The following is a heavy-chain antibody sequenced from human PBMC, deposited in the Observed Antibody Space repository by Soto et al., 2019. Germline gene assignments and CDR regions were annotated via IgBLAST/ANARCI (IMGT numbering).Heavy chain of an antibody. CDR2: MNPNSGNT. V-gene: IGHV1-8*01. D-gene: IGHD3-22*01. J-gene: IGHJ4*02. Sequence: GASVKVSCKASGYTFTSYDINWVRQATGQGLEGMGWMNPNSGNTGYAQKFQGRVTMTRNTSISTAYMELSSLRSEDTALYYCARVGYYYDSSGYYLSFDYWGQGTLVTVSS. CDR3: ARVGYYYDSSGYYLSFDY. CDR1: GYTFTSYD.